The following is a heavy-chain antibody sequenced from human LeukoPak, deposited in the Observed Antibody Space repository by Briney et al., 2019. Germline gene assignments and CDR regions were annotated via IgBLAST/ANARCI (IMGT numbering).Heavy chain of an antibody. CDR2: IYYSGST. D-gene: IGHD3-22*01. J-gene: IGHJ4*02. CDR1: GGSISSSSYY. V-gene: IGHV4-39*07. CDR3: ARFYDSSGYAFDY. Sequence: PSETLSLTCTVSGGSISSSSYYWGWIRQPPGKGLEWIGSIYYSGSTYYNPSLKSRVTISVDTSKNQFSLKLSSVTAADTAVYYCARFYDSSGYAFDYWGQGTLVTVSS.